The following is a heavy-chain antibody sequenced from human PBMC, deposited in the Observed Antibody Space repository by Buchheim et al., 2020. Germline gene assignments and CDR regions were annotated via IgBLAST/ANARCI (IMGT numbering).Heavy chain of an antibody. J-gene: IGHJ3*02. D-gene: IGHD3-22*01. CDR2: ISYDGSNK. CDR3: ARVECCWYYDSSGYYGPDAFDI. V-gene: IGHV3-30*04. CDR1: GFTFSSYA. Sequence: QVQLVESGGGVVQPGRSLRLSCAASGFTFSSYAMHWVRQAPGKGLEWVAVISYDGSNKYYADSVKGRFTISRDNSKNTLYLQMNSLRAEDTAVYYCARVECCWYYDSSGYYGPDAFDIWGQGT.